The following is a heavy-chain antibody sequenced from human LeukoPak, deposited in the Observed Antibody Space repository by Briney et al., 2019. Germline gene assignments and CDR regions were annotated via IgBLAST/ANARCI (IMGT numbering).Heavy chain of an antibody. CDR1: GFTFSSYG. CDR3: AKDRGIISDY. V-gene: IGHV3-23*01. J-gene: IGHJ4*02. Sequence: PGGSLRLSCAASGFTFSSYGTSWVRQAPGKGLEWVSAISGSGERTYYADSVKGRFTISRDNSKNTLYLQMNSLRAEDTAVYYCAKDRGIISDYWGQGILVTVSS. CDR2: ISGSGERT. D-gene: IGHD3-10*01.